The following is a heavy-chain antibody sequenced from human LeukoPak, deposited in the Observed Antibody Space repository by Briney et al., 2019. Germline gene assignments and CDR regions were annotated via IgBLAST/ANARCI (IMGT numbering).Heavy chain of an antibody. CDR1: GFTFSSYW. J-gene: IGHJ4*02. CDR3: ARALFMGAILPVFDY. Sequence: GGSLRLSCAASGFTFSSYWMSWVRQAPGKGMEWVANIKQDGSEKYYVDSVKGRFTISRDNAKNSLYLQMNSLRAEDTAVYYCARALFMGAILPVFDYWGQGTLVTVSS. D-gene: IGHD1-26*01. V-gene: IGHV3-7*01. CDR2: IKQDGSEK.